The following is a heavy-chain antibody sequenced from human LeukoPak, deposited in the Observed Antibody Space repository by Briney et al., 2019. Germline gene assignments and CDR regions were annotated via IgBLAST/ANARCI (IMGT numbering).Heavy chain of an antibody. V-gene: IGHV1-18*01. CDR1: GYTFTSYG. J-gene: IGHJ4*02. CDR3: ARDMLYYDSSGFSDY. D-gene: IGHD3-22*01. Sequence: ASVKVSCKASGYTFTSYGISWVRQAPGQGLEWMGWISAYNGSTNYAQKLQGRVTMTTDTSTSTAYMELRSLRSDDTAVYYCARDMLYYDSSGFSDYWGQGTLVTVSS. CDR2: ISAYNGST.